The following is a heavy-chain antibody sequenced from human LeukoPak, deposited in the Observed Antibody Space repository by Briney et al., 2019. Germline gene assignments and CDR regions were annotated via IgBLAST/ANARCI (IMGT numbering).Heavy chain of an antibody. D-gene: IGHD3-10*01. V-gene: IGHV3-30*18. CDR3: AKTGSSTYYDS. J-gene: IGHJ5*01. CDR1: GFTFSGYG. Sequence: GGSLRLSCAASGFTFSGYGRHWVRQAPGKGLEWVAVISYDGNIKYFADSVKGRFTISRDNSENTLYLQMSSLRAEDTAVYYCAKTGSSTYYDSWGQGTLVTVSS. CDR2: ISYDGNIK.